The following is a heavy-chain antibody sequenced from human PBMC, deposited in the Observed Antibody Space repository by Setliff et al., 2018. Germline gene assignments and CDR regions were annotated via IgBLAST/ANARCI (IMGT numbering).Heavy chain of an antibody. CDR1: GGTFSTFG. Sequence: SVKVSCKTSGGTFSTFGIHWVRQAPGQGLVWMGGINPIFGTAHYAQKFHGRVTIITDESTSTAYMELSSLTSDDTAVYYCAREGVDTRSSTDYRYYMDVWGKGTTVTVSS. J-gene: IGHJ6*03. V-gene: IGHV1-69*05. D-gene: IGHD5-18*01. CDR3: AREGVDTRSSTDYRYYMDV. CDR2: INPIFGTA.